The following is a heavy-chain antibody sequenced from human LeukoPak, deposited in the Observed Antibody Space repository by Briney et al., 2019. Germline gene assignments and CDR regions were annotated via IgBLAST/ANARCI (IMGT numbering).Heavy chain of an antibody. V-gene: IGHV4-38-2*02. CDR2: IYHSGST. CDR3: ARVGFRRGSHFDY. CDR1: GYSISSGYY. Sequence: SETLSLTCTVSGYSISSGYYWGWIRQPPGKGLEWIGSIYHSGSTYYNPSLKSRVTISVDTSKNQFSLKLSSVTAADTAVYYCARVGFRRGSHFDYWGQGTLVTVSS. J-gene: IGHJ4*02. D-gene: IGHD3-10*01.